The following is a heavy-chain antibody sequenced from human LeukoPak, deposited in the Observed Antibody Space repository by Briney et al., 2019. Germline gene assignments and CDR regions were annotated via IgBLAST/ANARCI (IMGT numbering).Heavy chain of an antibody. CDR2: IKQDGSEK. V-gene: IGHV3-7*03. CDR1: GFTFSSYS. Sequence: GGSLRLSCAASGFTFSSYSMNWVRQAPGKGLEWVANIKQDGSEKYYVDSVKGRFTISRDNAKNSLYLQMNSLRAEDTAVYYCASHSPTPDAFDIWGQGTMVTVSS. CDR3: ASHSPTPDAFDI. J-gene: IGHJ3*02.